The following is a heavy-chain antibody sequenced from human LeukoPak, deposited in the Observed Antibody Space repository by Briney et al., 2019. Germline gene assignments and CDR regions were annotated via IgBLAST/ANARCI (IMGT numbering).Heavy chain of an antibody. Sequence: SETLSLTCTVSGGSISSYYWSWIRQLPGKGLEWIGYIYYSGSTNYNPSLKSRVTISVDTSKNQFSLKLSSVTAADTAVYYCARFISSSVDYWGQGTLVTVSS. J-gene: IGHJ4*02. D-gene: IGHD6-6*01. CDR3: ARFISSSVDY. CDR1: GGSISSYY. CDR2: IYYSGST. V-gene: IGHV4-59*01.